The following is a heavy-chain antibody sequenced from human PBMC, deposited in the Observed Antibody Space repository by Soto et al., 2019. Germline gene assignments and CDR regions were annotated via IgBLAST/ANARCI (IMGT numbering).Heavy chain of an antibody. CDR1: GYTFTGYY. V-gene: IGHV1-2*04. CDR3: AREQQVRDSYYYGMDV. CDR2: INPNSGGT. D-gene: IGHD6-13*01. Sequence: ASVKVSCKASGYTFTGYYMHWVRQAPGQGLEWMGWINPNSGGTNYAQKFQGWVTMTRDTSISTAYMELSRLRSDDTAVYYCAREQQVRDSYYYGMDVWGQGTTVTVSS. J-gene: IGHJ6*02.